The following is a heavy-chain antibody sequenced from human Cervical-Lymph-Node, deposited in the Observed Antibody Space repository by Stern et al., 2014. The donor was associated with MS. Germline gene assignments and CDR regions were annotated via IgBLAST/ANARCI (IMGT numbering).Heavy chain of an antibody. V-gene: IGHV4-4*07. CDR1: GASMSNYY. Sequence: VQLVESGPGLVKPSETLSLTCTVSGASMSNYYWSWIRQPAGEGLEWIGRIYPSGSTNYNPSLESRVTMSIDTSRNQFSLKLSSVTVEDTAVYFCARGSQSLDYWGQGALVTVSS. CDR2: IYPSGST. D-gene: IGHD1-26*01. J-gene: IGHJ4*02. CDR3: ARGSQSLDY.